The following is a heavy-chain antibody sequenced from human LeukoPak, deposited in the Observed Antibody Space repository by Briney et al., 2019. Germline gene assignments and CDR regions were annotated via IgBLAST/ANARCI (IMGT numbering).Heavy chain of an antibody. CDR3: AKRPAAVRGVIPYLDY. CDR2: IKQDGSEK. J-gene: IGHJ4*02. V-gene: IGHV3-7*03. D-gene: IGHD3-10*02. Sequence: GGSLRHSCAASGFTFSSYWMSWVRQAPGKGLEWVANIKQDGSEKYYVDYVKGRFTISRDNSKNTLFLQMNSLRAEDTAIYYCAKRPAAVRGVIPYLDYWGQGTLVTVSS. CDR1: GFTFSSYW.